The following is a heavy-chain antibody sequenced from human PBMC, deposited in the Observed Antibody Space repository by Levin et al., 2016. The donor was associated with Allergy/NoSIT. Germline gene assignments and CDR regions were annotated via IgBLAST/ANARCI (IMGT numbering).Heavy chain of an antibody. V-gene: IGHV4-59*13. D-gene: IGHD6-13*01. Sequence: SETLSLTCTVSGGSISGYYWSWIRQPPGKGLEWIGYIYYTGSIDYSPSLKSRATISLDRSKNEFSLELDSVTAADTAVYYCASPHGSSLFYYVDHWGQGHLVTVSS. J-gene: IGHJ4*02. CDR3: ASPHGSSLFYYVDH. CDR2: IYYTGSI. CDR1: GGSISGYY.